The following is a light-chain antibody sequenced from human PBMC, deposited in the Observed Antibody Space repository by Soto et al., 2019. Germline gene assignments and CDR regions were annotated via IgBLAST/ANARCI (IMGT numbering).Light chain of an antibody. Sequence: QSALTQPASVSGSPGQSITISCTGTSSDVGSYNLVSWYRHHPGKAPKLMIYEVSKRPSGVSNRFSGSKSGNTASLTISGLQAEDEADDYCCSYAGSSTFVVFGGGTKLTVL. CDR3: CSYAGSSTFVV. CDR1: SSDVGSYNL. CDR2: EVS. V-gene: IGLV2-23*02. J-gene: IGLJ2*01.